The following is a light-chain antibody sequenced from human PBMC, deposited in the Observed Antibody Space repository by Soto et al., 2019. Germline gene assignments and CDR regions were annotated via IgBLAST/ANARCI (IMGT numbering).Light chain of an antibody. J-gene: IGKJ5*01. V-gene: IGKV3-15*01. CDR1: QSVSSN. CDR2: GAS. Sequence: ELVMTPSPATLSVSPGERATLSCRASQSVSSNLAWYQQKPGQAPRLLIYGASTRATGIPARFSGSGSGTEFTLTISSLQSEDFAVYYCQQYNNWPPLTFGQGTRLEIK. CDR3: QQYNNWPPLT.